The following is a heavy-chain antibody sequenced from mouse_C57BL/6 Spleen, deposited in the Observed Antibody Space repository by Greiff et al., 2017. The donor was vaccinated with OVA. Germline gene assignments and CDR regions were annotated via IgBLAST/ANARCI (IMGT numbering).Heavy chain of an antibody. CDR2: IYPGDGDT. CDR1: GYAFSSSW. Sequence: VQLQESGPELVKPGASVKISCKASGYAFSSSWLNWVKQRPGKGLEWIGRIYPGDGDTNYNGTFKGKATLTADKSSSTAYMQLSSLTSEDSAVYFCARPYYYGSSYGYFDVWGTGTTVTVSS. CDR3: ARPYYYGSSYGYFDV. D-gene: IGHD1-1*01. J-gene: IGHJ1*03. V-gene: IGHV1-82*01.